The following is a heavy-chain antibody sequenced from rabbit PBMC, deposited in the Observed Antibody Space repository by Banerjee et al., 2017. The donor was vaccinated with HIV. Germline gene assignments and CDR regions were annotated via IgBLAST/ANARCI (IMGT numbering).Heavy chain of an antibody. D-gene: IGHD7-1*01. CDR1: GFTLSNYW. V-gene: IGHV1S45*01. J-gene: IGHJ4*01. CDR2: IAPSSDIT. Sequence: QEQLVESGGGLVQPGASLTLTCTASGFTLSNYWMCWVRQAPGKGLEWIGCIAPSSDITYYATWAKGRFTISKTSSTTVTLQMTSLTDADTATYFCARDLTGVTGWNFNLWGPGTLVTVS. CDR3: ARDLTGVTGWNFNL.